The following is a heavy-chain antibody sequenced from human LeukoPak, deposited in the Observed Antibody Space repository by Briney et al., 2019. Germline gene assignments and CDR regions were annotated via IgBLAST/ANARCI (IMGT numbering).Heavy chain of an antibody. CDR2: ICGCGGST. Sequence: GGSLRLSCAASGFTLSSYAMSWVRQAPGKAVEWVSAICGCGGSTYYADYVKGRFTISRDNSQNPLYLQMISLRAEDTAVYYCARVSGYCSGGSCHKPFDYWGQGTLVTVSS. CDR3: ARVSGYCSGGSCHKPFDY. CDR1: GFTLSSYA. J-gene: IGHJ4*02. V-gene: IGHV3-23*01. D-gene: IGHD2-15*01.